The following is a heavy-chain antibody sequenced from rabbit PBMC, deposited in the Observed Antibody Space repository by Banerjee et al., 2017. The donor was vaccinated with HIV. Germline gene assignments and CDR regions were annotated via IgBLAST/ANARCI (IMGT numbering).Heavy chain of an antibody. D-gene: IGHD4-1*01. CDR1: GFSFTKSYY. J-gene: IGHJ4*02. CDR2: IYAGGGNT. CDR3: ARDLAGAIGWNFYL. Sequence: QEQLVESGGGLVQPEGSLTLTCTASGFSFTKSYYMCWVRQAPGKGLEWIACIYAGGGNTYYASWAKGRFTISKTSSTTVTLQMTSLTSADTATYFCARDLAGAIGWNFYLWGPGTLVTVS. V-gene: IGHV1S45*01.